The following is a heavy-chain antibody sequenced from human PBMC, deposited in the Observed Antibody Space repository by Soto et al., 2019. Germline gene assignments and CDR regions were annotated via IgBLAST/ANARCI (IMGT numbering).Heavy chain of an antibody. Sequence: EVQLLDSGGGLVQPGGSLRLSCAASGFTFSSYAMNWVRQAPGKGLEWVSVISGSGDSTYYADSVKGRFTISRDNSKNTLYLHMNSLSAEDTAVYYCARRGRGTYFDYWGQGTLVTVSS. CDR1: GFTFSSYA. D-gene: IGHD2-15*01. J-gene: IGHJ4*02. CDR2: ISGSGDST. V-gene: IGHV3-23*01. CDR3: ARRGRGTYFDY.